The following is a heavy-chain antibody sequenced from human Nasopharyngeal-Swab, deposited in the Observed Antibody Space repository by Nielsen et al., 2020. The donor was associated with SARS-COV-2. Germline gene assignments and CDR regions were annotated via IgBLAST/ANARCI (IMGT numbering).Heavy chain of an antibody. CDR3: ARGGYSGYEYYFDY. J-gene: IGHJ4*02. D-gene: IGHD5-12*01. V-gene: IGHV3-7*01. CDR2: IKQDGSEK. Sequence: GGSLRLSCAASGFTFSNFAMSWVRQAPGKGLEWVANIKQDGSEKYYVDSVKGRFTISRDNAKNSLYLQMNSLRAEDTAVYYCARGGYSGYEYYFDYWGQGTLVTVSS. CDR1: GFTFSNFA.